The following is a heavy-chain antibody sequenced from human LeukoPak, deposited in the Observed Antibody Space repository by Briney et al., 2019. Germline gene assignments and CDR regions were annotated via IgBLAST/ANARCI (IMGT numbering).Heavy chain of an antibody. Sequence: KPSETLSLTCTVSGGSISSSSYYWGWIRQPPGKGLEWIGSIYYSGSTYYNPSLKSRVTISVDTSKNQFSLKLSSVTAADTAVYYCARDNRRIVVVPAAIKGAFDYWGQGTLATVSS. CDR1: GGSISSSSYY. J-gene: IGHJ4*02. V-gene: IGHV4-39*07. CDR2: IYYSGST. D-gene: IGHD2-2*02. CDR3: ARDNRRIVVVPAAIKGAFDY.